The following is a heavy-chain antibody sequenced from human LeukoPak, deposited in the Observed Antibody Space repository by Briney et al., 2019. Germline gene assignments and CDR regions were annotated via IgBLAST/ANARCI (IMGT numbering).Heavy chain of an antibody. Sequence: SETLSLTCTVSGGSISSSSYYWGWIRQPPGKGLEWIGYIYYSGSTNYNPSLKSRVTISVDTSKNQFSLKLSSVTAADTAVYYCARREYSSTSFDYWGQGTLVTVSS. D-gene: IGHD6-6*01. CDR3: ARREYSSTSFDY. CDR1: GGSISSSSYY. J-gene: IGHJ4*02. V-gene: IGHV4-61*05. CDR2: IYYSGST.